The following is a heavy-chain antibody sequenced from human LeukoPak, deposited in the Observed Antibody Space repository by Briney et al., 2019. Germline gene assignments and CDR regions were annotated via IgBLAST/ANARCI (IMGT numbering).Heavy chain of an antibody. D-gene: IGHD2-2*01. CDR1: GGTFSCYA. V-gene: IGHV1-69*13. Sequence: SVKVSCKASGGTFSCYAISWVRQAPGQGLEWMGGIIPIFGTANYAQKFQGRVTITADESTSTAYMELSSLRSEDTAVYYCARGLCSSTSCYWPDYYYYMDVWGKGTTVTVSS. CDR3: ARGLCSSTSCYWPDYYYYMDV. CDR2: IIPIFGTA. J-gene: IGHJ6*03.